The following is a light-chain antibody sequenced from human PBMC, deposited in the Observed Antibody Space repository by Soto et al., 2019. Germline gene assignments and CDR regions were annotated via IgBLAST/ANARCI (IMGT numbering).Light chain of an antibody. V-gene: IGKV3-20*01. CDR3: HQYGGSPRT. CDR1: QSVSSSY. CDR2: GAS. J-gene: IGKJ1*01. Sequence: EIVLTQSPGTLSLSPGERATLSCRAIQSVSSSYLAWYQQKPGQAPRLLIYGASSRATGIPDRFSGSGSVTDFTLTISRLEPEDFAVYYFHQYGGSPRTLGQGTKV.